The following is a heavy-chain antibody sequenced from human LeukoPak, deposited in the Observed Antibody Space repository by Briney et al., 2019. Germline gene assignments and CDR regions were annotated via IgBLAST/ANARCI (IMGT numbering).Heavy chain of an antibody. CDR3: ARGWGFSGSYHFDY. J-gene: IGHJ4*02. CDR2: IYYSGST. D-gene: IGHD1-26*01. Sequence: SETLSLTCTVSGGSISSGGYYWSWIRQPPGKGLEWIGYIYYSGSTYYNPSLKSRVTISVDTSKNQFSLKLSSVTAADTAVYYCARGWGFSGSYHFDYWGQGTLVTVSS. CDR1: GGSISSGGYY. V-gene: IGHV4-30-4*01.